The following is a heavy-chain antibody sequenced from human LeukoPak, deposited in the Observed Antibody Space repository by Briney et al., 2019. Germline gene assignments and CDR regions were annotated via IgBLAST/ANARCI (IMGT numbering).Heavy chain of an antibody. CDR2: IKQDGSEK. CDR3: ARDARGYFDY. Sequence: GGSLRLSCAASGFTLSSYWMSGVRQAPGKGLEWVANIKQDGSEKYYVDSVKGRFTISRDNAKNSLYLQMNSLRAEDTAVYYCARDARGYFDYWGQGTLVTVSS. CDR1: GFTLSSYW. D-gene: IGHD2-15*01. V-gene: IGHV3-7*01. J-gene: IGHJ4*02.